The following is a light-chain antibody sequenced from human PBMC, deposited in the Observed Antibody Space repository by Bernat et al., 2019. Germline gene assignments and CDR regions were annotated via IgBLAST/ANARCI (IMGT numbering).Light chain of an antibody. V-gene: IGLV2-14*03. CDR1: SSDVDAYNY. CDR2: DVS. Sequence: QSALTQPASVSGSPGQSITLSCTGTSSDVDAYNYVSWYQQHPGRAPKLMIFDVSNRPSGVSDRFSGSKSGNTASLTISGLRPEDEADYYCSSVSTTSTPVVFGGGTKLTVL. J-gene: IGLJ3*02. CDR3: SSVSTTSTPVV.